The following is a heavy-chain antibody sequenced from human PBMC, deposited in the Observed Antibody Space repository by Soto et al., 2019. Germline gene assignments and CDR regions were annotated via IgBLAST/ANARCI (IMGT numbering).Heavy chain of an antibody. V-gene: IGHV3-21*01. CDR2: ISSSSSYI. Sequence: GGSLRLSCAASGFTFSSYSMNWVRQAPGKGLEWVSSISSSSSYIYYADSVKGRFTISRDNAKNSLYLQMNSLRAEDTAVYYCARDPPSSPAGHCSSTSCYGRGAFDIWGQGTMVTVSS. D-gene: IGHD2-2*01. CDR1: GFTFSSYS. J-gene: IGHJ3*02. CDR3: ARDPPSSPAGHCSSTSCYGRGAFDI.